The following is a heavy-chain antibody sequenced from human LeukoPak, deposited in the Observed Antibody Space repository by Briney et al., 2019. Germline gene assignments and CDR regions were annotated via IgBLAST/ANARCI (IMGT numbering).Heavy chain of an antibody. CDR2: ISYDGSNK. J-gene: IGHJ4*02. Sequence: GGSLRLSCAASGFTVSSNYMSWVRQAPGKGLEWVAVISYDGSNKYYADSVKGRFTISRDNSKNTLYLQMNSLRAEDTAVYYCARPSGWSIPFDYWGQGTLVTVSS. CDR1: GFTVSSNY. CDR3: ARPSGWSIPFDY. D-gene: IGHD6-19*01. V-gene: IGHV3-30*03.